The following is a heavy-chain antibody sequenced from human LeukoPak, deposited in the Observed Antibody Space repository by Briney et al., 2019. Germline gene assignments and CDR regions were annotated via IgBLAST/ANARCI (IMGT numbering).Heavy chain of an antibody. CDR3: ASQGARRYFDWLPIDY. D-gene: IGHD3-9*01. Sequence: GGSLRLSCAASGFTFSSYEMNWVRQAPGKGLEWVSYISSSGSTIYYADSVKGRFTISRDNAKNSLYLQMNSLRAEDTAVYYCASQGARRYFDWLPIDYWGQGTLVTVSS. V-gene: IGHV3-48*03. CDR1: GFTFSSYE. J-gene: IGHJ4*02. CDR2: ISSSGSTI.